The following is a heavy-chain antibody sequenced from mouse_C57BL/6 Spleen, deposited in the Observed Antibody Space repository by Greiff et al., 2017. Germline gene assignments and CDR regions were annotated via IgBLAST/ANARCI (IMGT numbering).Heavy chain of an antibody. CDR2: INPGSGGT. V-gene: IGHV1-54*01. Sequence: QVQLQQSGAELVRPGTSVKMSCKASGYTFTNYWLGWAKQRPGHGLEWIGVINPGSGGTNYNEKFKGKATLTADKSSSTAYMQLSSLTSEDSAVYFCAREDYSNYLDYWGQGTTLTVSS. D-gene: IGHD2-5*01. CDR3: AREDYSNYLDY. J-gene: IGHJ2*01. CDR1: GYTFTNYW.